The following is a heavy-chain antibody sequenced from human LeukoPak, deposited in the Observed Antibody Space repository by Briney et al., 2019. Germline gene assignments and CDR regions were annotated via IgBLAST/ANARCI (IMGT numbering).Heavy chain of an antibody. V-gene: IGHV3-7*01. CDR2: IKHDGSEK. CDR3: ARPSFSSGSYFDY. Sequence: GGSLRLSCAAPGFTFSTYWMSWVRQAPGKGLEWVANIKHDGSEKYYVDSVKGRFTISRDNAKNSLYLQMNSLRAEDTAVYFRARPSFSSGSYFDYWGQGTLVTVSS. D-gene: IGHD3-22*01. CDR1: GFTFSTYW. J-gene: IGHJ4*02.